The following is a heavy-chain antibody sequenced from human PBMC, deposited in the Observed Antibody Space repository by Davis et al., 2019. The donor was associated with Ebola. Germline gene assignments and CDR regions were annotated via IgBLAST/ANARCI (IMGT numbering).Heavy chain of an antibody. Sequence: SETPSLTCGVSGDSLSSGGGYYWSWVRQHPGKGLEWIGYIFHSGGTYYNPSLKSRVTISVEKSKSQFSLKLNSVTAADTAVYYCARVKDYDFWNGFYFDYWGQGILVTVSS. J-gene: IGHJ4*02. CDR1: GDSLSSGGGYY. CDR2: IFHSGGT. V-gene: IGHV4-31*11. CDR3: ARVKDYDFWNGFYFDY. D-gene: IGHD3-3*01.